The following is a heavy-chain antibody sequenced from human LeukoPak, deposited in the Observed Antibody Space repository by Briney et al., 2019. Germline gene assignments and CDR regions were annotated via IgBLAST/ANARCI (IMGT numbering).Heavy chain of an antibody. D-gene: IGHD2-2*01. CDR2: MNPNSGNT. CDR3: ARDIVVVPAANYYYGMDV. CDR1: GYTFTSYD. Sequence: GASVKVSCKASGYTFTSYDISWVRQATGQGLEWMGWMNPNSGNTGYAQKFQGRVTMTRNTSISTAYMELSSLRSEDTAVYYCARDIVVVPAANYYYGMDVWGQGTTVTVSS. J-gene: IGHJ6*02. V-gene: IGHV1-8*01.